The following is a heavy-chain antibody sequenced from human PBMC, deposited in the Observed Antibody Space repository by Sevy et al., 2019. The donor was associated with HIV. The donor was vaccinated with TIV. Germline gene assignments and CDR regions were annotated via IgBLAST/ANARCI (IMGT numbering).Heavy chain of an antibody. CDR1: GFTFSSYA. CDR3: ARDPVDLEIRNGQLVPRSRYYYYYGMDV. D-gene: IGHD6-6*01. CDR2: ISYDGSNK. J-gene: IGHJ6*02. Sequence: GGSLRLSCAASGFTFSSYAMHWVRQAPGKGLEWVAVISYDGSNKYYADSVKGRFTISRDNSKNTLYLQMNSLGAEDTAVYYCARDPVDLEIRNGQLVPRSRYYYYYGMDVWGQGTTVTVSS. V-gene: IGHV3-30-3*01.